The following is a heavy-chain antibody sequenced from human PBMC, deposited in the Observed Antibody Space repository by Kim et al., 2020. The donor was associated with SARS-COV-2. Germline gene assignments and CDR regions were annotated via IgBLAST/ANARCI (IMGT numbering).Heavy chain of an antibody. J-gene: IGHJ6*02. D-gene: IGHD2-21*02. V-gene: IGHV3-33*01. CDR3: ARALGWGHYSGVDV. CDR2: IWFDGSHK. Sequence: GRSLRLSCAASGFTFSTYGMHWVRQAPGKGLEWVAVIWFDGSHKYYADSVKGRFTISRDNSNNTLSLQMNSLRAEDTALYYCARALGWGHYSGVDVWGQGTTVTVSS. CDR1: GFTFSTYG.